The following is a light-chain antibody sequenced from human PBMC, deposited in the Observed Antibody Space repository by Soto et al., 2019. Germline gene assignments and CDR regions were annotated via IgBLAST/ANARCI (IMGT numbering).Light chain of an antibody. Sequence: ILMTQSPATLSVSPGDTATLSCRASQSVSSNLAWYQQKPGQAPRLLISGASTRATGIPARFSGSGSGTEFTLTISSLQSEDSAVYYCQQYNDWPRTFGQGTKLEIK. J-gene: IGKJ2*02. CDR1: QSVSSN. CDR3: QQYNDWPRT. CDR2: GAS. V-gene: IGKV3-15*01.